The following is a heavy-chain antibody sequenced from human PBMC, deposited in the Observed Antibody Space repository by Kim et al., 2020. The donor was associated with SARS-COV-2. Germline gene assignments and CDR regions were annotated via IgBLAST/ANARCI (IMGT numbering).Heavy chain of an antibody. D-gene: IGHD2-15*01. Sequence: GGSLRLSCAASGFTFSSYAMSWVRQAPGKGLEWVSAISGSGDSTYYADSVKGRFTISRDNSKNTLYLQMNSLRAEDTAVYYCAKAYCSGGSCYFAYYFDYWGQGTLVTVSS. V-gene: IGHV3-23*01. CDR3: AKAYCSGGSCYFAYYFDY. CDR1: GFTFSSYA. J-gene: IGHJ4*02. CDR2: ISGSGDST.